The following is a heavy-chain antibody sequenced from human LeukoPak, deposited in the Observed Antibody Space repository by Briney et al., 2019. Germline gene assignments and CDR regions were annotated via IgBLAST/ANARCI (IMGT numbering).Heavy chain of an antibody. J-gene: IGHJ4*02. Sequence: PGGSLRLSCAASGFTFSSYAMHWVRQAPGKGLEWVAVISYDGSNKYYADSVKGRFTISRDNSKNTPYLQMNSLRAEDTAVYYCARDTSGGYSFDYWGQGTLVTVSS. CDR3: ARDTSGGYSFDY. V-gene: IGHV3-30-3*01. CDR1: GFTFSSYA. D-gene: IGHD6-13*01. CDR2: ISYDGSNK.